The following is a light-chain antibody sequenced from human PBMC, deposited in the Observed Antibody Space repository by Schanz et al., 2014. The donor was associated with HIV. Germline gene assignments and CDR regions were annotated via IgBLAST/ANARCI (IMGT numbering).Light chain of an antibody. CDR3: QQSYATPET. CDR2: GAS. V-gene: IGKV3-20*01. CDR1: QSVGSNW. J-gene: IGKJ1*01. Sequence: EIVLTQSPGTLSLSPGESATLSCRASQSVGSNWLAWYQQKPGQAPRLLIYGASSRATGIPDRFSGSGSGTDFTLTISSLQPEDFATYYCQQSYATPETFGQGTKVEIK.